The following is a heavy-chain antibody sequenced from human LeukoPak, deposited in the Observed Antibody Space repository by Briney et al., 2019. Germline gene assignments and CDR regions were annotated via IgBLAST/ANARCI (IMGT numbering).Heavy chain of an antibody. Sequence: SETLSLTCTVSSGSISSYYWSWIRQPPGKGLEWIGYIYYSGSTNYNPSLKSRVTISVDTSKNQFSLKLSSVTAADTAVYYCARGKAYYDISKDAFDIWGQGTMVTVSS. V-gene: IGHV4-59*01. J-gene: IGHJ3*02. D-gene: IGHD3-22*01. CDR2: IYYSGST. CDR1: SGSISSYY. CDR3: ARGKAYYDISKDAFDI.